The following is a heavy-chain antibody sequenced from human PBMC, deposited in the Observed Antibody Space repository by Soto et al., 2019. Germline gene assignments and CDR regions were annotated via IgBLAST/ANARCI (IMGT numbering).Heavy chain of an antibody. CDR3: ARVGGSYYGPNWFDP. J-gene: IGHJ5*02. CDR2: IYHTGIT. Sequence: SETLSLTCAVSSGSINSSNGWTWVRQPPEKGLEWIGEIYHTGITNYNPSLKSRVTISIDKSNNQFFLNLSSVTAADSAVYYCARVGGSYYGPNWFDPWGQGTLVTVSS. V-gene: IGHV4-4*02. CDR1: SGSINSSNG. D-gene: IGHD1-26*01.